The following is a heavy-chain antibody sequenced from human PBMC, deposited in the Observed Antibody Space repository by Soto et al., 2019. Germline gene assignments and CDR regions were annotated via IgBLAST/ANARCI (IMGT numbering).Heavy chain of an antibody. CDR3: ARAGEDIVVVLALLPEVWFDP. CDR1: GGSISSGDYY. CDR2: IYYSGGT. V-gene: IGHV4-30-4*01. D-gene: IGHD2-2*01. Sequence: SETLSLTCTVSGGSISSGDYYWSWIRQPPGKGLEWIGYIYYSGGTYYNPSLKSRVTISVDTSKTQFSLKLSSVTAADTAVYYCARAGEDIVVVLALLPEVWFDPWGQGTLVTDSS. J-gene: IGHJ5*02.